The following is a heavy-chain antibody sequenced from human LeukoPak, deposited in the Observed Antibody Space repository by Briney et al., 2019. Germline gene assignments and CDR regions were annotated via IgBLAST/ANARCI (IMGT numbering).Heavy chain of an antibody. D-gene: IGHD3-10*01. V-gene: IGHV3-53*01. J-gene: IGHJ4*02. Sequence: QPGGSLRLSCAASGFTFSSYSMNWVRQAPGKGLEWVSVIYSGGSTYYADSVKGRFTISRDNSKSTLYIQMNSLRAEDTAVYYCARAKPKNMVRGLIMRRESRYYFDYWGQGTLVTVSS. CDR2: IYSGGST. CDR1: GFTFSSYS. CDR3: ARAKPKNMVRGLIMRRESRYYFDY.